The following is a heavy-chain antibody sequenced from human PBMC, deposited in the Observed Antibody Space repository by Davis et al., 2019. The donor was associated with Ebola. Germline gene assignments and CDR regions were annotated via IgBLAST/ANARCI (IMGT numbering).Heavy chain of an antibody. V-gene: IGHV4-4*02. CDR2: IYHSGST. CDR3: ARDLWILELRSGDYRYHGMDV. D-gene: IGHD1-7*01. CDR1: GGSISSSNY. Sequence: SETLSLTCVVSGGSISSSNYWSWVRQPPGEGLEWIGEIYHSGSTNYNLSLKNRVTISLDKSKNQFSLRLNSVTAADTAVYYCARDLWILELRSGDYRYHGMDVWGKGTTVTVSS. J-gene: IGHJ6*04.